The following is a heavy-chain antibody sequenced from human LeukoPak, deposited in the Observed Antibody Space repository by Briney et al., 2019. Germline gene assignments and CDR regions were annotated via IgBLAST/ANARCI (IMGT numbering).Heavy chain of an antibody. D-gene: IGHD3-10*01. CDR1: GFTFDDYA. J-gene: IGHJ2*01. CDR2: ISWNSGSI. V-gene: IGHV3-9*01. CDR3: AKDFYGSGSWYFDL. Sequence: GGSLRLSCAASGFTFDDYAMHWVRQAPGKGLEWVSGISWNSGSIGYADSVKGRFTISRDNAKNSLYLQVNSLRAEDTAVYYCAKDFYGSGSWYFDLWGRGTLVTVSS.